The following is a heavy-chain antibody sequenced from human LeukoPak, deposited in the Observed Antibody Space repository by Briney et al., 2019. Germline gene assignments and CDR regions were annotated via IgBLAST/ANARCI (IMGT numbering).Heavy chain of an antibody. Sequence: SETLSLTCTVPGDSISSYYWSWIRQPAGKGLEWIGRVYVTGSTNLSPALQSRVTMSVDTSKNQFSLKLTSVTAADTAVYYCARDRQWLVDHWGQGTLVTVSS. CDR1: GDSISSYY. D-gene: IGHD6-19*01. J-gene: IGHJ5*02. CDR2: VYVTGST. V-gene: IGHV4-4*07. CDR3: ARDRQWLVDH.